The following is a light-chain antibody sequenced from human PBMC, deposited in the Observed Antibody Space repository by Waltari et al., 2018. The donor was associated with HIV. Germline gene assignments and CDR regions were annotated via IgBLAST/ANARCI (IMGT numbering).Light chain of an antibody. CDR3: QQTYNTPHT. CDR2: GAS. Sequence: DIEMTQSPLTLSASVGDRVAITCRASEFINGDLHWDQMTRGKDLKLRVYGASTLHRGVPSRFSGRGAGTDDTLSISNLQPEDFGAYVCQQTYNTPHTFGLGTRLEI. CDR1: EFINGD. J-gene: IGKJ5*01. V-gene: IGKV1-39*01.